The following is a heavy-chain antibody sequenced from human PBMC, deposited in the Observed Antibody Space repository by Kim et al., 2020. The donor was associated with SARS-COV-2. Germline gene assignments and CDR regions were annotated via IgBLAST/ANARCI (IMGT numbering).Heavy chain of an antibody. CDR3: ARHRREWLPTIPYYFDY. V-gene: IGHV4-39*01. CDR2: IYYIGST. CDR1: GGSISSSSYY. J-gene: IGHJ4*02. D-gene: IGHD5-12*01. Sequence: SETLSLTCTVSGGSISSSSYYCGWIRQPPGKGLECIGSIYYIGSTYYNPSLKSRVTISLDTSKNQFSLKRSSVTAADTAVYYWARHRREWLPTIPYYFDYWGQGTPVTVSS.